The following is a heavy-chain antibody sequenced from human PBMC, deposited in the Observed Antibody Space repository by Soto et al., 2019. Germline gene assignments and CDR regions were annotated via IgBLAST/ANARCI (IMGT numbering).Heavy chain of an antibody. CDR1: GASISSSTYY. CDR2: LSFRGST. CDR3: APHAKGDYIFY. J-gene: IGHJ4*02. V-gene: IGHV4-39*01. Sequence: KASETLSLTCGVSGASISSSTYYWGWIRQPPGKGLEWIGSLSFRGSTYYTPSLKSRVTISVDTSRNQFSLKLNSVTAADTAVYYCAPHAKGDYIFYWGQGTLVTVSS.